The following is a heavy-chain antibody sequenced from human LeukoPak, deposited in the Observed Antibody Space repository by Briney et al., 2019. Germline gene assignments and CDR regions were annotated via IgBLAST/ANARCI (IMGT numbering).Heavy chain of an antibody. CDR3: ARELWSGWLRPEIDFDY. J-gene: IGHJ4*02. D-gene: IGHD5-12*01. CDR2: INSDGRST. Sequence: PGGSLRLCFSASGFTFSSYWVHWVPRAPGKGLVCVSRINSDGRSTSDADSVKGRFTISRDDAKNTLYLQMNSLRAEDTAVYYCARELWSGWLRPEIDFDYGCQGTLVTVSS. V-gene: IGHV3-74*01. CDR1: GFTFSSYW.